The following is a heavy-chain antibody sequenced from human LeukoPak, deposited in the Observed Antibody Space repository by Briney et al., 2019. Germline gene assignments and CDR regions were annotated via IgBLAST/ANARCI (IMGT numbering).Heavy chain of an antibody. D-gene: IGHD3-22*01. J-gene: IGHJ4*01. CDR3: ARARTDYFDSSGSPFHY. V-gene: IGHV1-69*13. CDR2: TIPIFNAA. Sequence: SVQVSCKASGGTFSNYALSWVRQAPGQGLEWMGATIPIFNAANYAQKFKGRVTITADESTSTAYMELRSLTSEDTALYYCARARTDYFDSSGSPFHYWGQGTLVTVSS. CDR1: GGTFSNYA.